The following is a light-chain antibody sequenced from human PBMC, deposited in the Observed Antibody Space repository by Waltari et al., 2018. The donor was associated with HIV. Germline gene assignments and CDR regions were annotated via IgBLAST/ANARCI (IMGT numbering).Light chain of an antibody. V-gene: IGLV1-47*01. CDR3: AAWDDSLSGLVV. CDR1: SSNIGSNY. J-gene: IGLJ2*01. Sequence: QSVLTQPPSASGTPGQRVTISCSGSSSNIGSNYVYCYQQLPGTAPKLLIYRNNQRPSGVPDQFSGSKSGTSASLAISGLRSEDEADYYCAAWDDSLSGLVVFGGGTKLTVL. CDR2: RNN.